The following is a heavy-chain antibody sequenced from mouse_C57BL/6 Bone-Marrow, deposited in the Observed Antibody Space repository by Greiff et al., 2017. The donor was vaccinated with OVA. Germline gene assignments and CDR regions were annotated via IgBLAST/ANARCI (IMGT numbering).Heavy chain of an antibody. V-gene: IGHV1-59*01. CDR2: IDPSASYT. J-gene: IGHJ3*01. CDR3: ATGYSPWFAY. CDR1: GYTFTSYW. D-gene: IGHD2-14*01. Sequence: QVQLQQPGAELVRPGTSVKLSCKASGYTFTSYWMHWVKQRPGQGLEWIGVIDPSASYTNYNQKFKGKATLTVDTSSSTAYMQLSSLTSEDSAVYYCATGYSPWFAYWGQGTLVTVSA.